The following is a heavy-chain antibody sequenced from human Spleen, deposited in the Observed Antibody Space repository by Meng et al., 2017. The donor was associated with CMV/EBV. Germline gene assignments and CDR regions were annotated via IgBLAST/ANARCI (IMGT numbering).Heavy chain of an antibody. Sequence: SGGSISSSSYYWGWIRQPPGKGLEWIGSIYYSGSTYYNPSLKSRVTISVDTSKNQFSLKLSSVTVADTAVYYCARPPGVLEWLLSFDWGQGTLVTVSS. CDR2: IYYSGST. D-gene: IGHD3-3*01. J-gene: IGHJ4*02. V-gene: IGHV4-39*01. CDR3: ARPPGVLEWLLSFD. CDR1: GGSISSSSYY.